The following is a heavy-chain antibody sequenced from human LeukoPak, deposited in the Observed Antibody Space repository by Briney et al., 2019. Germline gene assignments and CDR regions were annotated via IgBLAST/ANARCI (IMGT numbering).Heavy chain of an antibody. Sequence: ASVTVSCTASGYTFTSYAMNWVRQAPGQGLEWMGWINTNTGNPTYAQGFTGRFVFSLDTSVSTAYLQISSLKAEDTAVYYCAEEWEHDAFDIWGQGTMVTVSS. D-gene: IGHD1-26*01. CDR1: GYTFTSYA. CDR3: AEEWEHDAFDI. V-gene: IGHV7-4-1*02. CDR2: INTNTGNP. J-gene: IGHJ3*02.